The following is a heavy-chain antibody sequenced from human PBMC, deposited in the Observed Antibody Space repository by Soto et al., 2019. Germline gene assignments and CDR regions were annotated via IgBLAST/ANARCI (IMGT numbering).Heavy chain of an antibody. Sequence: EVQLVESGGGLVQPGGSLRLSCAASGFTFNSYSMNWVRQAPGKGLEGVSYISSSSTTKYYTASVKGPFTISRDNAKNSLYLQMNRLRDDDTAVYYCARPSSGWENWFDPWGQGTLVTVSS. CDR1: GFTFNSYS. CDR2: ISSSSTTK. V-gene: IGHV3-48*02. J-gene: IGHJ5*02. D-gene: IGHD6-19*01. CDR3: ARPSSGWENWFDP.